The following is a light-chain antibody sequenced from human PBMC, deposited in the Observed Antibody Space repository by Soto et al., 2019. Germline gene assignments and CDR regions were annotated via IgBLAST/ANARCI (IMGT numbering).Light chain of an antibody. J-gene: IGKJ4*01. CDR2: DAS. CDR3: QQRSDWPST. CDR1: QSVSRC. V-gene: IGKV3-11*01. Sequence: EIVLTQSPATLSSSLGERATLSCRASQSVSRCLAWYQQKPGQAPRLLIYDASNTATGIPARFSGSGSGTEFSHTTSSRWPEDFAAYYYQQRSDWPSTFGGGTKVQIK.